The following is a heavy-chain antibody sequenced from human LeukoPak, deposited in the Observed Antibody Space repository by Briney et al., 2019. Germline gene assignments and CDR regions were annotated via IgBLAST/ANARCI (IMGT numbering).Heavy chain of an antibody. Sequence: SETLSLTCAVYGGSFSAYYWSWFRQPPGKGLEGMVEINHSGSTHYNPSLKSRVTISVDTSKNQFSLKLSSVTAADTAVYYCARGSNIGLAYWGQGTLVTVSS. CDR3: ARGSNIGLAY. CDR1: GGSFSAYY. V-gene: IGHV4-34*01. J-gene: IGHJ4*02. CDR2: INHSGST. D-gene: IGHD2-8*01.